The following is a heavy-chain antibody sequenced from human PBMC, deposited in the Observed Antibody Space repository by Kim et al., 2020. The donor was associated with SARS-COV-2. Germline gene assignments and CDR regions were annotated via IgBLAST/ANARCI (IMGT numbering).Heavy chain of an antibody. CDR2: ISYDGSNK. Sequence: GGSLRLSCAASGFTFSSYAMHWVRQAPGKGLEWVAVISYDGSNKYYADSVKGRFTISRDNSKNTLYLQMNSLRAEDTAVYYCAREGSVGSGCSGGSCHLGYYYGMDVWGQGTTVTVSS. J-gene: IGHJ6*02. D-gene: IGHD2-15*01. CDR3: AREGSVGSGCSGGSCHLGYYYGMDV. V-gene: IGHV3-30-3*01. CDR1: GFTFSSYA.